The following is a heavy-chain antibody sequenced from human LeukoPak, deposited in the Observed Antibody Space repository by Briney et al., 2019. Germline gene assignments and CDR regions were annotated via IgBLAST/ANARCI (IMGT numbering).Heavy chain of an antibody. V-gene: IGHV1-8*02. CDR2: MNPNSGNT. J-gene: IGHJ4*02. Sequence: GASVKVSCKASGYTFTSYDINWVRQATGQGLEWMGWMNPNSGNTGYAQKFRGRVTVTRDTSTSTVYMELSSLRSEDTAVYYCARDVSDCSGGSCYSYFDYWGQGSLVTVSS. CDR1: GYTFTSYD. D-gene: IGHD2-15*01. CDR3: ARDVSDCSGGSCYSYFDY.